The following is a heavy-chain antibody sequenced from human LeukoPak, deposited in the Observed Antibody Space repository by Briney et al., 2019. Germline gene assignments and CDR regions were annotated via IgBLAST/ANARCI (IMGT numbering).Heavy chain of an antibody. D-gene: IGHD6-19*01. CDR3: ARDGSSSGWYYFDY. V-gene: IGHV1-18*01. J-gene: IGHJ4*02. Sequence: ASVKVSCKASGYTFTSYGISWVRQAPGQGLEWMGWISAYNGNTNYAQKLQGRVTMTTDTSTGTAYMELRSLRSDDTAVYYCARDGSSSGWYYFDYWGQGTLVTVSS. CDR2: ISAYNGNT. CDR1: GYTFTSYG.